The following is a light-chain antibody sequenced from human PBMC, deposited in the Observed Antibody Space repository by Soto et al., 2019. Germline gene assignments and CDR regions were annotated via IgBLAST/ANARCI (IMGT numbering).Light chain of an antibody. J-gene: IGKJ2*01. CDR1: QSVSSIY. CDR2: RAS. V-gene: IGKV3-20*01. Sequence: PGERATLSCRASQSVSSIYLAWYQQRPGQAPRLLIYRASSRATGIPDRFSGSGSGSDFTLTISRLEPEDFAVYYCQQYGTTPYAFGQGTKVEIK. CDR3: QQYGTTPYA.